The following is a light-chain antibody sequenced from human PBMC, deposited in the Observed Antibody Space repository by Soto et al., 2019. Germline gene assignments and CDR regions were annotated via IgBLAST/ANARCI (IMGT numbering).Light chain of an antibody. Sequence: QSALTQPASVSGSPGQSITISCTGTSSDVGSYNRVSWYQQHPGKAPKLMIYEGTKRPSGVSTRFSGSKSGNTASLTISGLLAEDEGDYYCCSYTTTYTSVFGTGTKLTVL. CDR1: SSDVGSYNR. V-gene: IGLV2-23*01. CDR2: EGT. J-gene: IGLJ1*01. CDR3: CSYTTTYTSV.